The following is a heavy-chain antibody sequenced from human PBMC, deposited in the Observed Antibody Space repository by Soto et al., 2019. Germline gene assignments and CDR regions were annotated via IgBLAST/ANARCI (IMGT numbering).Heavy chain of an antibody. V-gene: IGHV3-33*01. CDR1: GFTFTNHG. CDR3: ARDKIYDSSGALDY. Sequence: GGSLRLSCAASGFTFTNHGMHWVRQAPGKGLEWVAVIWYDENNKYYADSVKGRFTISRDNSKNTLYLQMNSLRADDTAVYYCARDKIYDSSGALDYWGQGTPVTVSS. J-gene: IGHJ4*02. CDR2: IWYDENNK. D-gene: IGHD3-22*01.